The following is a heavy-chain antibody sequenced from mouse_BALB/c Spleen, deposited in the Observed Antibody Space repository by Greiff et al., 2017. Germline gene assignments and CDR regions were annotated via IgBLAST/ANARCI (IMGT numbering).Heavy chain of an antibody. V-gene: IGHV5-9-4*01. J-gene: IGHJ2*01. CDR1: GFTFSSYA. Sequence: DVKLVESGGGLVKPGGSLKLSCAASGFTFSSYAMSWVRQSPEKRLEWVAEISSGGSYTYYPDTVTGRFTISRDNAKNTLYLEMSSLRSEDTAMYYCARGGTTVDYFDYWGQGTTLTVSS. CDR2: ISSGGSYT. CDR3: ARGGTTVDYFDY. D-gene: IGHD1-1*01.